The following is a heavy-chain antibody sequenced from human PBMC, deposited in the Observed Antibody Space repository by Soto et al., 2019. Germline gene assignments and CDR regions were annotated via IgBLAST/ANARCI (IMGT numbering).Heavy chain of an antibody. V-gene: IGHV1-46*01. CDR2: INPSGGST. CDR1: GYTFTSYD. CDR3: ARGPTKVEDLVLVPALY. D-gene: IGHD2-2*01. Sequence: ASVKVSCKASGYTFTSYDMHWVQQGPGQGLEWMGIINPSGGSTSYAQKFQGRVTMTRDTSTSTVYMELSSLRSEDTAVYYCARGPTKVEDLVLVPALYWGRGTLVTVSS. J-gene: IGHJ4*02.